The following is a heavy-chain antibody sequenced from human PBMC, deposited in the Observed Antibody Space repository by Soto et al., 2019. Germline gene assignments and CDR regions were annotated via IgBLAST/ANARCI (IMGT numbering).Heavy chain of an antibody. CDR1: GGSISSYY. CDR3: ARHHYDILTGLPYFYY. V-gene: IGHV4-59*08. D-gene: IGHD3-9*01. Sequence: LSLTCTVFGGSISSYYWSWIRQPPGKGLEWIGYIYYSGSTNYNPSLKSRVTISVDTSKNQFSLKLSSVTAADTAVYYCARHHYDILTGLPYFYYWGQGTLVTVSS. J-gene: IGHJ4*02. CDR2: IYYSGST.